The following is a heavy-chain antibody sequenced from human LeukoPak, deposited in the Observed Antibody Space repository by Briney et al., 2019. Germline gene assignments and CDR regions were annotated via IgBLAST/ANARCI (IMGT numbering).Heavy chain of an antibody. CDR2: ISSNGGSR. Sequence: GGSLRLSCSASGFTFSSYAMHWVRQAPGRGLEYVSAISSNGGSRYYADSVKGRFTISRDNSKNTLYLQMSSQRGEDTAVSYCVKPQQYYDFWCDYYGWGYDYWGQGTLVTVSS. D-gene: IGHD3-3*01. V-gene: IGHV3-64D*09. J-gene: IGHJ4*02. CDR3: VKPQQYYDFWCDYYGWGYDY. CDR1: GFTFSSYA.